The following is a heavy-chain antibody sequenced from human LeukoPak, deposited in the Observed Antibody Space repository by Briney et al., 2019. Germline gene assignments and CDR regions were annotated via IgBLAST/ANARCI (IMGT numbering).Heavy chain of an antibody. D-gene: IGHD2-2*01. V-gene: IGHV1-2*02. CDR3: ARDREGYCSSTSCPPAGY. CDR2: INPNSGGT. Sequence: ASVKVSCKASGYTFTGYYMHWVRQAPGQGLEWMGWINPNSGGTNYAQKFQGRVTMTRDTSISTAYMELSRLRSDDTAVYYCARDREGYCSSTSCPPAGYWGQGTLVTVSS. J-gene: IGHJ4*02. CDR1: GYTFTGYY.